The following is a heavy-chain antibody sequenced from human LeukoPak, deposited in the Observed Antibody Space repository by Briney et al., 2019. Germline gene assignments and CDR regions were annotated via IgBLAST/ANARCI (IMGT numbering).Heavy chain of an antibody. V-gene: IGHV4-39*01. CDR1: GGSFTRGSFY. CDR2: VYYSGDT. Sequence: SETLSLTCTVSGGSFTRGSFYWGWIRQPPGKGLEWIASVYYSGDTYYNPSLESQVTISVDTSRNQFSLKLNSVTAADTAVYYCARVSCSGGACPFGSWFDPWGQGTLVTVSS. J-gene: IGHJ5*02. CDR3: ARVSCSGGACPFGSWFDP. D-gene: IGHD2-15*01.